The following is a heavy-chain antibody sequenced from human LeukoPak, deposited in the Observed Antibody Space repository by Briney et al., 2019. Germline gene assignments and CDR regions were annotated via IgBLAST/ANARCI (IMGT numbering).Heavy chain of an antibody. V-gene: IGHV3-30*18. CDR2: ISDDGRNK. CDR3: AKRPSDYGDYVTYFDY. D-gene: IGHD4-17*01. CDR1: GFSFICYG. Sequence: PGGSLRLSCAASGFSFICYGMHWVRQAPGKGLEWVGVISDDGRNKNYADSVKGRFTISRDNSKDTLYLQMNSLRDEDTAVYYCAKRPSDYGDYVTYFDYWGQGTLVTVSS. J-gene: IGHJ4*02.